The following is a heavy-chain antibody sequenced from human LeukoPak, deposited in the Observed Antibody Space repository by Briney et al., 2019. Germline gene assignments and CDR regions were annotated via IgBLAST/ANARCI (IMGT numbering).Heavy chain of an antibody. CDR2: IKQDGREK. J-gene: IGHJ4*02. D-gene: IGHD3-10*01. CDR3: ARCFRGLDY. Sequence: GGSLTRSCAASGFTFNSYWMTWLPQAQGKGLEGVANIKQDGREKYYVDSVKGRFTISRDNAKNSLYLQMNSRSAEDTAVYYCARCFRGLDYWGQGTLVTVSS. CDR1: GFTFNSYW. V-gene: IGHV3-7*01.